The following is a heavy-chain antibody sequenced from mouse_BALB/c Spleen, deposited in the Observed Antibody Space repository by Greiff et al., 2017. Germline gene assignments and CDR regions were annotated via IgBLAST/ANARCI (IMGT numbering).Heavy chain of an antibody. D-gene: IGHD2-3*01. CDR3: ARETYDGIDY. CDR1: GFTFSDYY. CDR2: ISDGGSYT. Sequence: EVHLVESGGGLVKPGGSLKLSCAASGFTFSDYYMYWVRQTPEKRLEWVATISDGGSYTYYPDSVKGRFTISRDNAKNNLYLQMSSLKSEDTAMYYCARETYDGIDYWGQGTTLTVSS. J-gene: IGHJ2*01. V-gene: IGHV5-4*02.